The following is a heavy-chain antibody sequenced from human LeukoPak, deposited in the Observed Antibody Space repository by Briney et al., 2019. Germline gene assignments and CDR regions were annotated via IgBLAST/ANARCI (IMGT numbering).Heavy chain of an antibody. CDR1: GFTFSSYW. D-gene: IGHD2-15*01. Sequence: PGGSLRLSCAASGFTFSSYWMSWVRQAPGKGLEWVANIKQDGSEKYYVDSVKGRFTISRDNAKNSLYLQMNSLRAEDTAVYYCARVVVVVAAIWFDPWGQGTLVTVSS. V-gene: IGHV3-7*01. CDR2: IKQDGSEK. CDR3: ARVVVVVAAIWFDP. J-gene: IGHJ5*02.